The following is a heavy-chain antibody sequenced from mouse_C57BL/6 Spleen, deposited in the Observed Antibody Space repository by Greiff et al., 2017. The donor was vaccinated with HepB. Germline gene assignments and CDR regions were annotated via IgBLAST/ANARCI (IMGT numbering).Heavy chain of an antibody. V-gene: IGHV1-64*01. CDR3: ARNPITLYFDV. CDR2: IHPNSGST. J-gene: IGHJ1*03. Sequence: QVQLQQPGAELVKPGASVKLSCKASGYTFTSYWMHWVKQRPGQGLEWIGMIHPNSGSTNYNEKFKSKATLTVDKSSSTAYMQLSSLTSEDSAVYYCARNPITLYFDVWGTGTTVTVSS. D-gene: IGHD1-1*01. CDR1: GYTFTSYW.